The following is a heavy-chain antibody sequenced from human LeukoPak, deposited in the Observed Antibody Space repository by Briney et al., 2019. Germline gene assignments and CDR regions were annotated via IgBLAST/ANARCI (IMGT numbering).Heavy chain of an antibody. Sequence: SETLSLTCTVSGGSISSSSYYWGWIRQPPGKGLEWIGSIYYSGSTYYNPSLKSRVTISVDTSKNQFSLKLSSVTAADTAVYYCATQAVAASDAFDIWGQGTMVTVSS. J-gene: IGHJ3*02. V-gene: IGHV4-39*07. CDR2: IYYSGST. CDR1: GGSISSSSYY. CDR3: ATQAVAASDAFDI. D-gene: IGHD6-19*01.